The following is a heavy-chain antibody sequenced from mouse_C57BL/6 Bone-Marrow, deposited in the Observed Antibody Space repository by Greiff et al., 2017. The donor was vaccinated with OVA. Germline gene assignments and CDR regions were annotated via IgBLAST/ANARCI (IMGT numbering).Heavy chain of an antibody. CDR1: GFTFSDYY. V-gene: IGHV5-12*01. D-gene: IGHD2-3*01. CDR3: ARHDGYFDY. J-gene: IGHJ2*01. Sequence: EVKVVESGGGLVQPGGSLKLSCAASGFTFSDYYMYWVRQTPEKRLEWVAYISNGGGSTYYPDTVKGRFTISRDNAKNTLYLQMSRLKSEDTAMYYCARHDGYFDYWGQGTTLTVSS. CDR2: ISNGGGST.